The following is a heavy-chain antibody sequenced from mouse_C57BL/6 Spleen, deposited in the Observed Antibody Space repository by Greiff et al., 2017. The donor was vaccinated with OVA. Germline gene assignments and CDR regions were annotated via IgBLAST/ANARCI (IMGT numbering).Heavy chain of an antibody. V-gene: IGHV1-39*01. J-gene: IGHJ1*03. CDR2: INPNYGTT. Sequence: EVQLQESGPELVKPGASVKISCKASGYSFTDYNMNWVKQSHGKSLEWIGVINPNYGTTSYHQKFKGKATLTVDQSSSTAYMQLNSLTAEDSAVYYCARAWGYGVFEVWGTGTTVTVSS. D-gene: IGHD2-2*01. CDR3: ARAWGYGVFEV. CDR1: GYSFTDYN.